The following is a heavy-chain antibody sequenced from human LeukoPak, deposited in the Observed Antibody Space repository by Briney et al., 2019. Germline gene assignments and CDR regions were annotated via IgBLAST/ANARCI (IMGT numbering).Heavy chain of an antibody. V-gene: IGHV4-39*01. J-gene: IGHJ5*02. CDR1: GGSISSSSYY. CDR2: NYYSGST. Sequence: SETLSLTCTVSGGSISSSSYYWGWIRQPPGKGLEWIGSNYYSGSTYYNPSLKSRVTISVVTSKNQFSLKLSSVTAAYTAVYYCVGSGFDFWSGYYPWGQGTLVTVSS. CDR3: VGSGFDFWSGYYP. D-gene: IGHD3-3*01.